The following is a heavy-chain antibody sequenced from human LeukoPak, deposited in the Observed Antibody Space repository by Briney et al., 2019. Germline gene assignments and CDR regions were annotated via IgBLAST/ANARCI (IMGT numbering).Heavy chain of an antibody. CDR1: GFTFSVFG. J-gene: IGHJ6*02. D-gene: IGHD3-3*01. CDR2: ISSDGSNT. CDR3: ARDGPHYDLDV. V-gene: IGHV3-33*01. Sequence: PGRSLRLSCAASGFTFSVFGLHWVRQAPGESLEWVAFISSDGSNTYYVESVKGRFTISRDSSKNSLYLQMNSLRAEDTAVYYCARDGPHYDLDVWGQGTTVTVSS.